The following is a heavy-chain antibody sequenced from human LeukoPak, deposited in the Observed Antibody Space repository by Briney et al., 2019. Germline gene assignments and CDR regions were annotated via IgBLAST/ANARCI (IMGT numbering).Heavy chain of an antibody. J-gene: IGHJ4*02. CDR2: INDSGGGA. D-gene: IGHD6-19*01. V-gene: IGHV3-23*01. CDR1: GFTFSSYA. CDR3: AKDRGSVAGSPFDY. Sequence: GGSLRLSCAASGFTFSSYAMSWVRQAPGKGLEWVSGINDSGGGAYYADSVKGRFTISRDNSKNTLYLQMNSLRAEDTAVYYCAKDRGSVAGSPFDYWGQGTLVTVSS.